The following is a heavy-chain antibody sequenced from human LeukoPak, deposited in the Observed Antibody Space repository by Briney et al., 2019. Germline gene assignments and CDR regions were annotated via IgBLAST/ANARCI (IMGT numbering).Heavy chain of an antibody. V-gene: IGHV1-8*01. J-gene: IGHJ6*02. CDR3: ARDYGDYVDYYYGMDV. D-gene: IGHD4-17*01. Sequence: ASVKVSCKASGYTFTSYDINWVRQATGQGLEWMGWMNPNSGNTGYAQKIQGRVTMTRNTSISTAYMELSSLRSEDTAVYYCARDYGDYVDYYYGMDVWGQGTTVTVSS. CDR1: GYTFTSYD. CDR2: MNPNSGNT.